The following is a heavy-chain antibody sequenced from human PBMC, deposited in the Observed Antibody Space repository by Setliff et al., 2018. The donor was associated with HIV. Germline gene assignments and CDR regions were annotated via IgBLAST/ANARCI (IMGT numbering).Heavy chain of an antibody. J-gene: IGHJ4*02. CDR3: ARDDYSNYGSDY. CDR2: ISAGSSLI. Sequence: ETLSLTCTVSGGSISRSRNYWGWIRQPPGKGLEWVAYISAGSSLIYYVESVKGRFTISRDNAKNSLYLQMNSLRAEDTAVYYCARDDYSNYGSDYWGQGTLVTVSS. D-gene: IGHD4-4*01. CDR1: GGSISRSR. V-gene: IGHV3-48*04.